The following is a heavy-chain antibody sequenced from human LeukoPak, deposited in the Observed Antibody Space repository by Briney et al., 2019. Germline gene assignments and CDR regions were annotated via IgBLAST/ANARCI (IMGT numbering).Heavy chain of an antibody. D-gene: IGHD6-19*01. Sequence: PGGSLRLSCAASGFTFSSYWMNWVRQAPGKGLEWVASIKQDGSDKNYADSVKGRFTISRDNAKDSLYLQMNGLRADDTAVYYCVRGSGWLTSHWGQGTMVTVSS. CDR3: VRGSGWLTSH. CDR2: IKQDGSDK. V-gene: IGHV3-7*04. J-gene: IGHJ3*01. CDR1: GFTFSSYW.